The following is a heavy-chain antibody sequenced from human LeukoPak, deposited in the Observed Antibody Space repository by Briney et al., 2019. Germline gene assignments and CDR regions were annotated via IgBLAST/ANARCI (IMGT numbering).Heavy chain of an antibody. V-gene: IGHV3-23*01. CDR1: GFTPCRYT. CDR3: AKSPSADAFDI. CDR2: ISGSGGST. Sequence: GGSLRLSPAPSGFTPCRYTIRCGRQAPGKGLEWVSGISGSGGSTYYANSVKGRFTISRDNSKNTVYLQMNSLRADDTALFYCAKSPSADAFDIGGQGTMVTVSS. D-gene: IGHD3-10*01. J-gene: IGHJ3*02.